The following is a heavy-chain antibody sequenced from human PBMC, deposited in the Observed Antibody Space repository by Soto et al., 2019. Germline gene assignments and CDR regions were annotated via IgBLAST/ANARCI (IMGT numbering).Heavy chain of an antibody. CDR1: GYSFTSYW. V-gene: IGHV5-51*01. D-gene: IGHD4-4*01. J-gene: IGHJ6*02. CDR3: ARHVSPYSNYYYGMDV. Sequence: GESLKISCQGFGYSFTSYWIGWVRQMPGKGLEWMGIIYPGDSDTRYSPSFKGQVTISADKSISTAYLQWSSLKASVTAMYYCARHVSPYSNYYYGMDVWGQGTTVTVSS. CDR2: IYPGDSDT.